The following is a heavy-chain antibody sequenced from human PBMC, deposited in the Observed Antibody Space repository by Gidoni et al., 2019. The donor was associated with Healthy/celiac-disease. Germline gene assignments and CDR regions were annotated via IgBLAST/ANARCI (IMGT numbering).Heavy chain of an antibody. D-gene: IGHD6-19*01. J-gene: IGHJ6*02. V-gene: IGHV3-21*01. CDR2: ISSSSSYI. Sequence: EVQLVESGGGLVKPGGSLRLSCAASGFTFSSYSMNWVRQAPGKGLEWVSSISSSSSYIYYADSVKGRFTISRDNAKNSLYLQMNSLRAEDTAVYYCARALSGWHFYYYGMDVWGQGTTVTVSS. CDR3: ARALSGWHFYYYGMDV. CDR1: GFTFSSYS.